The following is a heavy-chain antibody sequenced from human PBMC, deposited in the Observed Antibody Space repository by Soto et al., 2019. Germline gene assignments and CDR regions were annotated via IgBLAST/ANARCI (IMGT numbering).Heavy chain of an antibody. J-gene: IGHJ4*02. CDR2: IIPIFGTA. D-gene: IGHD3-9*01. CDR1: GGTFSSYA. Sequence: QVQLVQSGAEVKKPGSSVKVSCKASGGTFSSYAISWVRQAPGQGLEWMGGIIPIFGTANYAQKFQGRVTITADESTKNAYMELSSLRSEDTAVYYCARAPPSYDILTGYYQFDYWGQGTLVTVSS. CDR3: ARAPPSYDILTGYYQFDY. V-gene: IGHV1-69*01.